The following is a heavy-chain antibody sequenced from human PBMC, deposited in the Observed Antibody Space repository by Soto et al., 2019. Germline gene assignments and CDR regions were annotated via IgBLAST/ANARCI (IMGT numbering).Heavy chain of an antibody. V-gene: IGHV1-58*01. J-gene: IGHJ6*02. Sequence: SVKVSCKASGFTFTGSAVQWVRQARGQRLEWIGWIVVGSGNTNYAQKFQERVTITRDMSTSTAYMELSSLRSEDTAVYYCAADGSIAAYYYGMDVWGQGTTVTVSS. D-gene: IGHD6-13*01. CDR2: IVVGSGNT. CDR3: AADGSIAAYYYGMDV. CDR1: GFTFTGSA.